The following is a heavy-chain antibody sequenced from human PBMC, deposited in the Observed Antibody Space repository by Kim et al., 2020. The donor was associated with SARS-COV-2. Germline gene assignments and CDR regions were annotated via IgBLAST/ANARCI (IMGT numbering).Heavy chain of an antibody. CDR3: AKDRAPRIVVVPAAIGVGLGPLFDY. CDR1: GFTFSSYA. J-gene: IGHJ4*02. CDR2: ISGSGGST. V-gene: IGHV3-23*01. D-gene: IGHD2-2*01. Sequence: GGSLRLSCAASGFTFSSYAMSWVRQAPGKGLEWVSAISGSGGSTYYADSVKGRFTISRDNSKNTLYLQMNSLRAEDTAVYYCAKDRAPRIVVVPAAIGVGLGPLFDYWGQGTLVTLSS.